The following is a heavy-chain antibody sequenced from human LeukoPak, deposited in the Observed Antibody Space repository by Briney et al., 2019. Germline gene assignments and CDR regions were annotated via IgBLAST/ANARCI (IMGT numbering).Heavy chain of an antibody. CDR1: GFTFSSYA. Sequence: PGESLRLSCAVSGFTFSSYAMSGVRQAPRKGLEGVSAISGSGGSSYDADAVKGRFTISRDNSKNTLYLQMNSLRADDTAVYYCAKDRQYGSAAPYYFDYWGQGTLVTVSS. CDR2: ISGSGGSS. CDR3: AKDRQYGSAAPYYFDY. D-gene: IGHD3-10*01. V-gene: IGHV3-23*01. J-gene: IGHJ4*02.